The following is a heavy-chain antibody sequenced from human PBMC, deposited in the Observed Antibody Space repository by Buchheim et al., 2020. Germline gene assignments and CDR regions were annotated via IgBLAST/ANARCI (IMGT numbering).Heavy chain of an antibody. J-gene: IGHJ4*02. CDR2: INPNNGGT. Sequence: QVHLVQSGAEVQKPGASVKVSCKASGYIFGDHYIHWVRQAPGQGFEWMGWINPNNGGTSYARKFKGRVTMTRDTSINTLYMDLGGLMSDDTAMYYCARDGVKYGSGSYYLDYWGRGTL. V-gene: IGHV1-2*02. CDR1: GYIFGDHY. D-gene: IGHD3-10*01. CDR3: ARDGVKYGSGSYYLDY.